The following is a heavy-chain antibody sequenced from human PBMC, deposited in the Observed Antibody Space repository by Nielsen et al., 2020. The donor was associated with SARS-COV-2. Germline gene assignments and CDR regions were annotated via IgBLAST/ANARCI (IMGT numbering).Heavy chain of an antibody. CDR2: IYYSGST. Sequence: SETLSLTCTVSGGSISSGGYYWSWIRQHPGKGLEWIGYIYYSGSTYYNPSLKSRVTISVDKSKNQFSLKLSSVTAADTAVYYCARGDYYGSGNWFDPWGQGTLVTVSS. J-gene: IGHJ5*02. V-gene: IGHV4-31*03. CDR1: GGSISSGGYY. CDR3: ARGDYYGSGNWFDP. D-gene: IGHD3-10*01.